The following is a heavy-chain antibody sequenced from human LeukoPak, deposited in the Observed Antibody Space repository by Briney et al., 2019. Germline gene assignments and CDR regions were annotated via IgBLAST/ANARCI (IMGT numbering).Heavy chain of an antibody. CDR3: VTEFWGSYNF. Sequence: GGSLRLSCAASGLTFSNYAMTWVRQAPGKGLELVSAISGSGTGPYYADSVRGRFTISRDNSKNTLYLQMNSLKTEDTAVYYCVTEFWGSYNFWGQGTLVTVSS. CDR2: ISGSGTGP. D-gene: IGHD7-27*01. CDR1: GLTFSNYA. J-gene: IGHJ4*02. V-gene: IGHV3-23*01.